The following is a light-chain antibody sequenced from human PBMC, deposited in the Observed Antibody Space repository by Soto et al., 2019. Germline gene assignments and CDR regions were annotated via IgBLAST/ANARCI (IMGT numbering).Light chain of an antibody. CDR2: EDT. Sequence: SYELTQPPSVSVFPGQTASITCSGDKLGGRFVCWYQQKPGQSPVLVMYEDTKRPSGIPERFSGSNSGNTAILTISGTLAMDEADYYCQAWDSSTAVFGTGTKVTVL. CDR1: KLGGRF. J-gene: IGLJ1*01. V-gene: IGLV3-1*01. CDR3: QAWDSSTAV.